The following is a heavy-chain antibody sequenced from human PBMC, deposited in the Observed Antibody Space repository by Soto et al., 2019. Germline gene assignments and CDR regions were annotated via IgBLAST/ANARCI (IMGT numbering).Heavy chain of an antibody. J-gene: IGHJ5*02. D-gene: IGHD3-3*01. CDR3: ARLDYDFGRRGWFDP. Sequence: SETLSLTYTVSGGSISSYYWSWIRQPPGKGLEWIGYIYYSGSTNYNPSLKSRVTISVDTSKNQFSLKLSSVTAADTAVYYCARLDYDFGRRGWFDPWGQGTLVTVSS. CDR1: GGSISSYY. V-gene: IGHV4-59*08. CDR2: IYYSGST.